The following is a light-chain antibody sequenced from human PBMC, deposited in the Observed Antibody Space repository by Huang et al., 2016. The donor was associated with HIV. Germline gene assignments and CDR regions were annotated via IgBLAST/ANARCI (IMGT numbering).Light chain of an antibody. CDR1: QSGLYRSNNKNY. V-gene: IGKV4-1*01. CDR2: WES. CDR3: QQYDTSPWT. J-gene: IGKJ1*01. Sequence: DIVMTQSPDSLAVSLGEKATINCKSSQSGLYRSNNKNYLAWYQQTTGMPPKRLIYWESTREAGVPDRFTGSGYGTDFSLTISSLQAEDVAVYYCQQYDTSPWTFGQGTKVEIK.